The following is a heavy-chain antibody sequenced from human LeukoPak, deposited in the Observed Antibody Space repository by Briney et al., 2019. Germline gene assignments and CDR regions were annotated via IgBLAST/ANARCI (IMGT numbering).Heavy chain of an antibody. D-gene: IGHD1-7*01. Sequence: ASVKLSCKASGYTFTNYDINWVRQATGKGLEWMGWMNADGGNTDYAQKLKGRVTITRNTSKSTAYMQLSSLRSKDTALYYCARSLNYAFAYWGEGNLVTVSS. J-gene: IGHJ4*02. CDR2: MNADGGNT. CDR3: ARSLNYAFAY. V-gene: IGHV1-8*03. CDR1: GYTFTNYD.